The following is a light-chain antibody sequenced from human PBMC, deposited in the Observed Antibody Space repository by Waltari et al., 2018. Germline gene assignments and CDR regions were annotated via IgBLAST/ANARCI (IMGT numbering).Light chain of an antibody. CDR3: MQGTHWWT. J-gene: IGKJ1*01. Sequence: DVVMTQSPLSLPVTLGQPASISCRSSQSLVHSDGNTYLNWFHQRPGQSPRRLIYKVSNRDSGVPDRFSGSGSGTDFTLKISRVEAEDVGFYYCMQGTHWWTFGQWTKVEIK. CDR2: KVS. V-gene: IGKV2-30*02. CDR1: QSLVHSDGNTY.